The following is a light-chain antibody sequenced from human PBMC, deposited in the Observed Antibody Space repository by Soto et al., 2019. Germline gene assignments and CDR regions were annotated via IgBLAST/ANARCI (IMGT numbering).Light chain of an antibody. Sequence: EIVMTQSPATLSVSPGERATLSCRASQSVSSSLAWYQQKPGQAPRLLIYGAFTRATGIPARFSGSGSGTEFTLTISSLQSEDFAVYYCQQRSNWRVTFGQGTRLEIK. V-gene: IGKV3-15*01. J-gene: IGKJ5*01. CDR1: QSVSSS. CDR3: QQRSNWRVT. CDR2: GAF.